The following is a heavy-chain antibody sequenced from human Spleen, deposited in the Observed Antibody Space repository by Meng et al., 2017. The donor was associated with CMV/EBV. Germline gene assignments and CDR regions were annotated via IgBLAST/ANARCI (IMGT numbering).Heavy chain of an antibody. Sequence: GESLKISCAASGFTFSSYWMHWVRQAPGKGLVWVSRINSDGSSTSYADSVKGRFTISRDNSKNTLYLQMNSLRPEDTAVYYCAKRAGDCSNTDCYRARGDIDFWGQGTLVTVSS. J-gene: IGHJ4*02. V-gene: IGHV3-74*01. CDR3: AKRAGDCSNTDCYRARGDIDF. D-gene: IGHD2-2*01. CDR1: GFTFSSYW. CDR2: INSDGSST.